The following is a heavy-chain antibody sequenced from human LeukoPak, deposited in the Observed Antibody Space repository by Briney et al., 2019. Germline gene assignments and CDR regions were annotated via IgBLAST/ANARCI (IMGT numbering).Heavy chain of an antibody. CDR2: IYWDDDK. CDR3: AHIYRPTGDYGDPRGYNY. V-gene: IGHV2-5*02. J-gene: IGHJ4*02. D-gene: IGHD4-17*01. CDR1: GFSLSTSGVG. Sequence: SGPTLVNPTQTLTLTCTFSGFSLSTSGVGVGWIRQPPGKALEWLALIYWDDDKRYSPSLKSRLTITKDTSKNQVVLTMTNMDPVDTATYYRAHIYRPTGDYGDPRGYNYWGLGTLVTVSS.